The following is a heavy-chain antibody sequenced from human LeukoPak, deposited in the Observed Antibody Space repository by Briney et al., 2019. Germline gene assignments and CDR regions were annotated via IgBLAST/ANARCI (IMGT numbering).Heavy chain of an antibody. D-gene: IGHD3-9*01. CDR3: AKGVRYLDWWILDY. V-gene: IGHV3-23*01. J-gene: IGHJ4*02. CDR2: ISGSDYA. Sequence: PWGSLRLSCAASVFTFSNYAIGWVRQAPGKGLEWVSGISGSDYAYYTDSVKGPFAISRDNSKNTLYLQMNTLRAEDTAVYYCAKGVRYLDWWILDYWGQGTLVPVSS. CDR1: VFTFSNYA.